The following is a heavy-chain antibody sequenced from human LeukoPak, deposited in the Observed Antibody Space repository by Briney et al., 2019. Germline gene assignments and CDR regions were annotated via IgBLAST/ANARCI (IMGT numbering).Heavy chain of an antibody. CDR1: GFTFSSYA. CDR3: AKQESWSNFDS. J-gene: IGHJ4*02. Sequence: GGSLRLSCAASGFTFSSYAMSWVRQAPGKGLEWVSAISSSGGSTFSADSVKGRFTISRDNSKNTLYLQMNSLRADDTAVYYCAKQESWSNFDSWGQGTLVTVSS. CDR2: ISSSGGST. D-gene: IGHD2-15*01. V-gene: IGHV3-23*01.